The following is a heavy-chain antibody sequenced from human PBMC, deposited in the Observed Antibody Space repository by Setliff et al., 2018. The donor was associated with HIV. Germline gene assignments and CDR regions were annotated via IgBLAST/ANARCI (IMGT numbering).Heavy chain of an antibody. CDR2: ISPSGDRT. V-gene: IGHV1-46*01. CDR3: ARLSIPAYYYMDV. CDR1: GYAFTSQF. D-gene: IGHD2-21*01. J-gene: IGHJ6*03. Sequence: ASVKVSCKASGYAFTSQFMHWVRQAPGQGLEWMGIISPSGDRTTYAQRFRGRVTMTSDTSTGTVYMELRSLRSDDTAVYYCARLSIPAYYYMDVWGKGTTVTAP.